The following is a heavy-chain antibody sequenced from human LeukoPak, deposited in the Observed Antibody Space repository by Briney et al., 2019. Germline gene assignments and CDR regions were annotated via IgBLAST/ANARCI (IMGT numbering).Heavy chain of an antibody. CDR2: IYTSGST. D-gene: IGHD4-17*01. CDR1: GGSISSYY. CDR3: ARSTVTTYYYYYMDV. Sequence: SETLSLTCTVSGGSISSYYWSWIRQPAGKGLEWIGRIYTSGSTNYNPSLKSRVTMSVDTSKNQFSLKLSSVTAADTAVYYCARSTVTTYYYYYMDVWGKGTTVTISS. V-gene: IGHV4-4*07. J-gene: IGHJ6*03.